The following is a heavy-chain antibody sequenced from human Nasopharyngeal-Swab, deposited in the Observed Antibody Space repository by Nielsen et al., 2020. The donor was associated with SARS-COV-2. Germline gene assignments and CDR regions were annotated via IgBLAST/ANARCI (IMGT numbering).Heavy chain of an antibody. CDR1: GFTFDDYA. Sequence: SLKISCAASGFTFDDYAMHWVRQAPGKGLEWVSGISWNSGSIGYADSVKGRFTISRDNAKNSLYLQMNSLRAEDTALYYCAKDTIPYDYGDYYFDYWGQGTLVTVSS. D-gene: IGHD4-17*01. V-gene: IGHV3-9*01. CDR2: ISWNSGSI. CDR3: AKDTIPYDYGDYYFDY. J-gene: IGHJ4*02.